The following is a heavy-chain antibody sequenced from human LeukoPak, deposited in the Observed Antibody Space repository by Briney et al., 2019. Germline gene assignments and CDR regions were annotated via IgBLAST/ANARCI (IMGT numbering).Heavy chain of an antibody. CDR2: ISSSSTYI. CDR3: ARDLFNSYYDTSGYSAFDY. CDR1: GVTFTSYS. J-gene: IGHJ4*02. D-gene: IGHD3-22*01. V-gene: IGHV3-21*01. Sequence: GGSLRLSCAASGVTFTSYSVNWVRQAPGKGPEWVASISSSSTYIHYADSVKGRFTISRDNAKNSLYLDMNSLRAEDTTVYFCARDLFNSYYDTSGYSAFDYWGQGTLVTVSS.